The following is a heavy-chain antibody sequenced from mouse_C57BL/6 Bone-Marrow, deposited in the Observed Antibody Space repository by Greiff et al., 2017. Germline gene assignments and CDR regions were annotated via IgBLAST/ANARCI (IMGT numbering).Heavy chain of an antibody. V-gene: IGHV5-4*01. CDR1: GFTFSSYA. J-gene: IGHJ2*01. CDR2: ISDGGSYT. D-gene: IGHD2-1*01. CDR3: ARDHYGNYGY. Sequence: EVQLVESGGGLVKPGGSLKLSCAASGFTFSSYAMSWVRQTPEKRLEWVATISDGGSYTYYPDNVKGRFTISRDNAKNNLYLQMSHLKSEDTAMYYCARDHYGNYGYWGQGTTLTVSS.